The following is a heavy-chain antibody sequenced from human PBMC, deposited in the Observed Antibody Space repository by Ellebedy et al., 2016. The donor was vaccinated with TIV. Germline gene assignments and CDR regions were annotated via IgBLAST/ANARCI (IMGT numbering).Heavy chain of an antibody. CDR1: GFTFSLYA. V-gene: IGHV3-21*01. CDR3: ARLATRDDVFDI. J-gene: IGHJ3*02. CDR2: ITESGGNT. Sequence: PGGSLRLSCAASGFTFSLYAMHWVRQAPGKGLEWVSSITESGGNTYYADSVRGRFTISRDNARNSLYLQMNTLRAEDTAVYYCARLATRDDVFDIWGRGTMLTVSS. D-gene: IGHD3-3*02.